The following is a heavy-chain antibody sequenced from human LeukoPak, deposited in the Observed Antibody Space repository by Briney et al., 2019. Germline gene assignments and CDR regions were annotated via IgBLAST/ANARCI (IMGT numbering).Heavy chain of an antibody. J-gene: IGHJ4*02. CDR3: AREPYYYDSSGHDY. CDR2: IKQDESDK. CDR1: GFTFSSYV. D-gene: IGHD3-22*01. V-gene: IGHV3-7*01. Sequence: GGSLRLSCAASGFTFSSYVMNWVRQAPGKGLEWVANIKQDESDKYYVDSVKGRFTISRDNAKNSLYLQMNSLRAEDTAVYYCAREPYYYDSSGHDYWGQGTLVTVSS.